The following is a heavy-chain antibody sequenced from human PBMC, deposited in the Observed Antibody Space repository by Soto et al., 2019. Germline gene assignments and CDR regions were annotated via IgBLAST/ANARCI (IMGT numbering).Heavy chain of an antibody. CDR3: ARGLEFYGMDV. Sequence: SETRSITSALCGGAFPGYYWSWIRRPPGKGLEWIVAITYSGSNNYNPSLKSRVTISLDTSKNQFSLKLSSVTAAETAVYYCARGLEFYGMDVWGQGTTVTIS. D-gene: IGHD3-3*01. V-gene: IGHV4-34*01. CDR1: GGAFPGYY. J-gene: IGHJ6*02. CDR2: ITYSGSN.